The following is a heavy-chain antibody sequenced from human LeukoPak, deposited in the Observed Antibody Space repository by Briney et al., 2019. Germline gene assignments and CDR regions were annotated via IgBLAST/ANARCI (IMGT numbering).Heavy chain of an antibody. Sequence: ASVKVSCKASGYTFTGYYMHWVRQAPGQGLEWMGWINPNSGGTNYAQKFQGRVTMTRDTSISTAYMELSRLRSEDTAVYYCARVIHITMIVVAFDIWGQGTMVTVSS. CDR1: GYTFTGYY. CDR2: INPNSGGT. V-gene: IGHV1-2*02. CDR3: ARVIHITMIVVAFDI. D-gene: IGHD3-22*01. J-gene: IGHJ3*02.